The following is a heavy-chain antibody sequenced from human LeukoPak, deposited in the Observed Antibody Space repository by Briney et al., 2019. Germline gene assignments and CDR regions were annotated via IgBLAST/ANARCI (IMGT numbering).Heavy chain of an antibody. Sequence: GETLRLSCAASGFTFSSHGMNWVRQAPGKGLEWVSGITGSGGNRYYADSVKGRFTISRDNAKNSLHLQMNSLRAEDTAVYYCAELGITMIGGVWGKGTTVTISS. CDR3: AELGITMIGGV. CDR2: ITGSGGNR. D-gene: IGHD3-10*02. V-gene: IGHV3-21*01. CDR1: GFTFSSHG. J-gene: IGHJ6*04.